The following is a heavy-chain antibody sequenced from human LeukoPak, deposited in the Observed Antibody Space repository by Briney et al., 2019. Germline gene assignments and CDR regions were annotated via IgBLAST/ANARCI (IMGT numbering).Heavy chain of an antibody. CDR1: GGTFSSYA. CDR2: IIPIFGTA. J-gene: IGHJ4*02. D-gene: IGHD1-7*01. CDR3: ARGVEPNWNYVIDY. Sequence: EASVKVSCKACGGTFSSYAISWVRQAPGQGLELMGGIIPIFGTANYAQKFQGRVTITADESTSTAYMELSSLRSEDTAVYYCARGVEPNWNYVIDYWGQGTLVTVSS. V-gene: IGHV1-69*13.